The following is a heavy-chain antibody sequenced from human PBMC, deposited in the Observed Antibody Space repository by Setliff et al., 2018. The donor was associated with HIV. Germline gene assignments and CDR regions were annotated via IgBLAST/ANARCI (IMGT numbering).Heavy chain of an antibody. J-gene: IGHJ4*02. Sequence: GGSLRLSCAASGFTFSSFPMHWVRQTPGKGLEWVASISFDGTNKFYAGSVKGRFSISRDNSKNTLFLQVNSLRAEDTAIYYCARDPTIPSPDYFDHWGQGTLVTVSS. CDR2: ISFDGTNK. V-gene: IGHV3-30*04. CDR1: GFTFSSFP. CDR3: ARDPTIPSPDYFDH. D-gene: IGHD4-4*01.